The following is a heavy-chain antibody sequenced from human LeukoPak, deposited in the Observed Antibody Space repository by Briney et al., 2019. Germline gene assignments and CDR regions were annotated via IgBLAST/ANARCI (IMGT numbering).Heavy chain of an antibody. D-gene: IGHD6-13*01. CDR2: ISSSSSYI. CDR1: GFTFSSYS. Sequence: GGSLRLSCAASGFTFSSYSMNWVLQAPGKGLEWVSSISSSSSYIYYADSVKGRFTISRDNAKNSLYLQMNSLRAEDTAVYYCASYSSSWYWFDPWGQGTLVTVSS. CDR3: ASYSSSWYWFDP. V-gene: IGHV3-21*01. J-gene: IGHJ5*02.